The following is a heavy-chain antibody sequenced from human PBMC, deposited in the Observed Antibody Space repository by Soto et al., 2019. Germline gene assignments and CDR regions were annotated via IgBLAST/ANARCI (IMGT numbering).Heavy chain of an antibody. CDR3: AKDGRHCSGGSCPQGH. J-gene: IGHJ4*02. D-gene: IGHD2-15*01. CDR1: GYTFTGHH. CDR2: INPISGGT. Sequence: ASVKVSCKTSGYTFTGHHIHWVRQAPGQGLEWMGWINPISGGTKYRKKFQGRVSITRDKSSSTAYMELSSLTSDDSAVYYCAKDGRHCSGGSCPQGHWGQGTLVTVSS. V-gene: IGHV1-2*02.